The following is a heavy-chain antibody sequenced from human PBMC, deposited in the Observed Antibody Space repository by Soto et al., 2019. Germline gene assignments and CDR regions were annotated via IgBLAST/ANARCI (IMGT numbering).Heavy chain of an antibody. CDR2: ISDDGSKE. J-gene: IGHJ4*02. CDR1: GFRFSLDG. CDR3: VRVGDY. V-gene: IGHV3-30*03. Sequence: QVQLVESGGGVVQPGRSLRLSCAASGFRFSLDGMHWVRQAPGKGLEWVAAISDDGSKEYSADSVKGRFTISRDNSKNTLYLRMNSLRVEDTAVYYCVRVGDYWGQGTLVTVSS.